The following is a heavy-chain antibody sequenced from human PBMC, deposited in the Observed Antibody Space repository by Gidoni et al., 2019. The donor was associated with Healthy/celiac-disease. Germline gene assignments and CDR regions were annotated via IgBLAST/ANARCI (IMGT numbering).Heavy chain of an antibody. CDR2: IRSSSSYI. Sequence: EVQLVESGGGLVKPGGSLRLSCAASGFTFSSYSMNWVRQAPGKGLEWVSSIRSSSSYIYYADSVKGRFTISRDNAKNSLYLQMNSLRAEDTAVYYCARVGIAAAGGWGQGTLVTVSS. D-gene: IGHD6-13*01. CDR1: GFTFSSYS. J-gene: IGHJ4*02. CDR3: ARVGIAAAGG. V-gene: IGHV3-21*01.